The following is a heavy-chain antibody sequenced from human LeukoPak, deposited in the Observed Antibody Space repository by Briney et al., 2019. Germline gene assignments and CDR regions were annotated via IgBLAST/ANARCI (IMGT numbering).Heavy chain of an antibody. CDR3: ARDSDGNYGYYYYGMDV. CDR1: GGTFSSYA. V-gene: IGHV1-69*13. J-gene: IGHJ6*02. CDR2: IIPIFGTA. D-gene: IGHD4-17*01. Sequence: ASVTVSCKASGGTFSSYAISWVRQAPGQGLEWMGGIIPIFGTANYAQKFQGRVTITADESTSTAYMELSSLRSEDTAVYYCARDSDGNYGYYYYGMDVWGQGTTVTVSS.